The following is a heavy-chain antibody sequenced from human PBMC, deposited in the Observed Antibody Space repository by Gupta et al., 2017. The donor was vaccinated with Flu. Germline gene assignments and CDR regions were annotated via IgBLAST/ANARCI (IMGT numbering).Heavy chain of an antibody. CDR3: AKDREYGSWVWHSSFGY. CDR2: ISGSGGST. J-gene: IGHJ4*02. Sequence: EVQLLESGGGLVQPGGSLRLSCAASGFTFSSYAMSWVRQAPGKGLEWVSAISGSGGSTYYADSVKGRFTISRDNSKNTLYLQMNSLRAEDTAVYYCAKDREYGSWVWHSSFGYWGQGTLVTVSS. CDR1: GFTFSSYA. V-gene: IGHV3-23*01. D-gene: IGHD2-15*01.